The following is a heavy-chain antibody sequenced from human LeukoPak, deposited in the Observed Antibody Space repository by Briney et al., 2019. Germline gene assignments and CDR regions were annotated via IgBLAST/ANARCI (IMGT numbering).Heavy chain of an antibody. CDR1: GGTFSSYA. CDR2: IIPIFGTA. Sequence: GASVKVSCKASGGTFSSYAISWVRQTPGQGLEWMGGIIPIFGTANYAQKFQGRVTITADESTSTAYMELSSLRSEDTAVYYCASARDGYNIGENYWGQGTLVTVSS. V-gene: IGHV1-69*13. D-gene: IGHD5-24*01. J-gene: IGHJ4*02. CDR3: ASARDGYNIGENY.